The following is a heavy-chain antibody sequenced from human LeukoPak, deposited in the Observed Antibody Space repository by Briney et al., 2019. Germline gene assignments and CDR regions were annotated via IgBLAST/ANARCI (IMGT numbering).Heavy chain of an antibody. CDR3: ARDGHSSGSFDY. V-gene: IGHV3-7*01. J-gene: IGHJ4*02. CDR2: IRQDGGQT. D-gene: IGHD3-10*01. Sequence: GGSLRLSCAASGFTFTDYYMNWVRQAPGKGLQWVGNIRQDGGQTHYSDSVKGRFTISRDNAKRSLYLQMNSLRPEDTAVYYCARDGHSSGSFDYWGQGTLVTVSS. CDR1: GFTFTDYY.